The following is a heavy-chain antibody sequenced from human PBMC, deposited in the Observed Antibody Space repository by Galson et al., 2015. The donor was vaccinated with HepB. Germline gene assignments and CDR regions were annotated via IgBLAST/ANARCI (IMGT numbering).Heavy chain of an antibody. J-gene: IGHJ6*02. Sequence: SVKVSCKASGYTLHTYNINWVRQAPGQGLEWMGWINPYNGKSNCPQKLQGRVSMTTDSSTSTAYMELNSLRPEDTAVYYCAKRRIGTTSNLYYYFGMDVWGQGTTVTVSS. CDR1: GYTLHTYN. CDR3: AKRRIGTTSNLYYYFGMDV. CDR2: INPYNGKS. V-gene: IGHV1-18*04. D-gene: IGHD1-1*01.